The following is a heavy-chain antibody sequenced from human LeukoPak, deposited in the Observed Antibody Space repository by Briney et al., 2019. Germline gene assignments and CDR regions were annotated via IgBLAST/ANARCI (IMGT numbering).Heavy chain of an antibody. CDR2: FDPEDGET. V-gene: IGHV1-24*01. D-gene: IGHD5-24*01. J-gene: IGHJ4*02. Sequence: ASVKVSCKVSGYTLTELSMHWVRQAPGKGLEWMGGFDPEDGETIYAQKFQGRVTMTEDTSTDTAYMELSSLGSEDTAVYYCATAVRWLQPYYFDYWGQGTLVTVSS. CDR1: GYTLTELS. CDR3: ATAVRWLQPYYFDY.